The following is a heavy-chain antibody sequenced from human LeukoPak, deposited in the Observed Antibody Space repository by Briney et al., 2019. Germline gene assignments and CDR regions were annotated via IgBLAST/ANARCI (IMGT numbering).Heavy chain of an antibody. D-gene: IGHD3-22*01. J-gene: IGHJ3*02. CDR2: LYYTGST. CDR3: ARAIYDSSGFYQDYAFDI. Sequence: SETLSLTCTVSGGSITSDSYYWAWIRQPPGKGLEWIGSLYYTGSTNYSPSLKSRVTISGDTSKNQFSLKLNSVTAADTAVYYCARAIYDSSGFYQDYAFDIWGQGTMVTVSS. V-gene: IGHV4-39*01. CDR1: GGSITSDSYY.